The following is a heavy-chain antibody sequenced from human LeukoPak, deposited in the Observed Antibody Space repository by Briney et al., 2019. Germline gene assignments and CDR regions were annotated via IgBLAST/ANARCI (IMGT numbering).Heavy chain of an antibody. J-gene: IGHJ5*02. CDR2: IQTSGST. Sequence: SETLSLTCTVSGGSISSYYWNWIRQPAGKGLEWIGRIQTSGSTNYNPSLKSRVTISVDTSKNQFSLKLSSVTAADTAVYYCARGSGARYYGNWFDPWGQGTLVTVSS. CDR3: ARGSGARYYGNWFDP. V-gene: IGHV4-4*07. CDR1: GGSISSYY. D-gene: IGHD3-10*01.